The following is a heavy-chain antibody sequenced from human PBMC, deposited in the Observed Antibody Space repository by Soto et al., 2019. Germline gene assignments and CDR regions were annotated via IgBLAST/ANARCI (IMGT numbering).Heavy chain of an antibody. CDR3: ARSGYGDYSLTEEYYYYYYMDV. V-gene: IGHV1-18*01. CDR1: GYTFTSYG. D-gene: IGHD4-17*01. Sequence: QVQLVQSGAEVKKPGASVKVSCKAPGYTFTSYGISWVRQAPGQGLEWMGWISAYNGNTNYAQKLQGRVTMTTDTSTSTAYMELRSLRSDDTAVYYCARSGYGDYSLTEEYYYYYYMDVWGKGTTVTVSS. J-gene: IGHJ6*03. CDR2: ISAYNGNT.